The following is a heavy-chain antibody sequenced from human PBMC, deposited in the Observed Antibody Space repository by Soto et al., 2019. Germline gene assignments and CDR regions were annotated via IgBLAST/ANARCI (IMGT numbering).Heavy chain of an antibody. Sequence: ASVKVSCKASGYTFTIYGISWVRQAPGQGLEWMGWISAYNGNTNYAQKLQGRVTMTTDTSTSTAYMELRSLRSDDTAVYYCAREGYGDYDYYYYGMDVWGQGTTVTVSS. CDR2: ISAYNGNT. V-gene: IGHV1-18*01. J-gene: IGHJ6*02. D-gene: IGHD4-17*01. CDR3: AREGYGDYDYYYYGMDV. CDR1: GYTFTIYG.